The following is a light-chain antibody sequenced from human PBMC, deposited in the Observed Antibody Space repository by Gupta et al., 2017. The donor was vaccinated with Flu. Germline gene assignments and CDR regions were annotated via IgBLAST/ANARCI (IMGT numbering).Light chain of an antibody. CDR3: CSHAGNSTPYV. V-gene: IGLV2-11*01. Sequence: QSALSQPRSVSGSPGQSVTISWPASSSDVGGYHSVSWYQQYPGKVPKLLIYDVVKRPSGVPDRFSGSQSGDTASLTISGLQPEDEADYYCCSHAGNSTPYVFGTGTKVTVL. CDR2: DVV. CDR1: SSDVGGYHS. J-gene: IGLJ1*01.